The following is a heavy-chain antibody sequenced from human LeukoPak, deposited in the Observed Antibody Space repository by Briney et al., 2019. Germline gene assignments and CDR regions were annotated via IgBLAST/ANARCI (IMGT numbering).Heavy chain of an antibody. D-gene: IGHD3-22*01. V-gene: IGHV1-69*13. CDR2: IIPIFGTA. CDR1: GGTFSSCA. CDR3: ARGFYYDSSGYLPYYFDY. J-gene: IGHJ4*02. Sequence: SVKVPCKASGGTFSSCAISWVRQAPGQGLEWMGGIIPIFGTANYAQKFQGRVTITADESTSTAYMELSSLRSEDTAVYYCARGFYYDSSGYLPYYFDYWGQGTLVTVSS.